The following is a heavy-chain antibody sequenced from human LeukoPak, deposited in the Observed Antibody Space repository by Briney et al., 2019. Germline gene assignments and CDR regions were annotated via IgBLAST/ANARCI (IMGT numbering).Heavy chain of an antibody. D-gene: IGHD2-15*01. Sequence: PGGSLRLSCAASGFSVSNYALSWVRQAPGKGLEWVSSFTAGGSGTYNTDSVEGRFTISRDISKNTLYMQMNSLRAEGTAVYYCARGGGLQRRYFEYWGQGTLLTVSS. CDR3: ARGGGLQRRYFEY. V-gene: IGHV3-23*01. CDR1: GFSVSNYA. CDR2: FTAGGSGT. J-gene: IGHJ4*02.